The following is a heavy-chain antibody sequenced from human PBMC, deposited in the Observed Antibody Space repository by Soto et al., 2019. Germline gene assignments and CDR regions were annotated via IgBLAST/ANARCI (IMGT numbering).Heavy chain of an antibody. Sequence: PGESLKISCQASGYSFSDSWISWVRQMPGKGLEWMGRIDPTDSYTTYSPSFQGHVSISVGKSITTAYLQWSSLKASDTATYYCARHSGHDQPLLLFDFWGQGTPVTVSS. CDR3: ARHSGHDQPLLLFDF. J-gene: IGHJ4*02. CDR2: IDPTDSYT. D-gene: IGHD5-12*01. V-gene: IGHV5-10-1*01. CDR1: GYSFSDSW.